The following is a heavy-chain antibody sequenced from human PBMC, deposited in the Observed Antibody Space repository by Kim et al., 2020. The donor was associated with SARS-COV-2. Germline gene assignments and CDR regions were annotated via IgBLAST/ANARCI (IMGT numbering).Heavy chain of an antibody. J-gene: IGHJ6*02. D-gene: IGHD6-6*01. CDR2: INPSGGST. Sequence: ASVKVSCKASGYTFTSYYMHWVRQAPGQGLEWMGIINPSGGSTSYAQKFQGRVTMTRDTSTSTVYMELSSLRSEDTAVYYCASDCIAARHSTILGYYYGMDVWGQGTTVTVSS. CDR3: ASDCIAARHSTILGYYYGMDV. V-gene: IGHV1-46*01. CDR1: GYTFTSYY.